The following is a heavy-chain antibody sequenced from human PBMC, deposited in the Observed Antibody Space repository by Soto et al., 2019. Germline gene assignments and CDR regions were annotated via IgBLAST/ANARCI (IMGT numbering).Heavy chain of an antibody. CDR3: AAEVDIVATTFDH. J-gene: IGHJ4*02. V-gene: IGHV1-58*01. Sequence: SVKVSCKASGFTFTSSAVQWVRQARGQRLEWIGWIVVGSGNTNYAQKFQERVTITRDMSTSTAYMELSSLRSEDTAVYYCAAEVDIVATTFDHWGQGTLVTVSS. D-gene: IGHD5-12*01. CDR2: IVVGSGNT. CDR1: GFTFTSSA.